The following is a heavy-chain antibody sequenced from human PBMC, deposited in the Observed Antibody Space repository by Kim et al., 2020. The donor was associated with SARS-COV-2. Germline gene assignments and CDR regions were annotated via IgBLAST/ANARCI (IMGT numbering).Heavy chain of an antibody. CDR3: AREKPGVLEWLHYYGMDV. V-gene: IGHV3-33*01. CDR1: GFTFSSYG. J-gene: IGHJ6*02. Sequence: GGSLRLSCAASGFTFSSYGMHWVRQAPGKGLEWVAVIWYDGSNKYYADSVKGRFTISRDNSKNTLYLQMNSLRAEDTAVYYCAREKPGVLEWLHYYGMDVWGQGTTVTVSS. CDR2: IWYDGSNK. D-gene: IGHD3-3*01.